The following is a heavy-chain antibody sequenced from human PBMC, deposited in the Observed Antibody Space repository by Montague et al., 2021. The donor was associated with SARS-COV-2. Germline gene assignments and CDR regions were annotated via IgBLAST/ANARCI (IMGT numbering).Heavy chain of an antibody. CDR2: MYDSGST. CDR3: ARGDGVVVAAPYI. CDR1: GGSISNGGYY. V-gene: IGHV4-31*03. Sequence: TLSLTCTVSGGSISNGGYYCSWIRQHPGKGLEWIGCMYDSGSTYYNPSLTSRVTMSLDTSKNQFSLKLSSVTAADTAVYYCARGDGVVVAAPYIWGQGTTVTVSS. D-gene: IGHD2-15*01. J-gene: IGHJ3*02.